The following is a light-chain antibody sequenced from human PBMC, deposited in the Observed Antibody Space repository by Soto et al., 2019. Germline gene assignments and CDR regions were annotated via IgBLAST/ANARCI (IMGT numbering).Light chain of an antibody. CDR2: AAS. J-gene: IGKJ4*01. Sequence: DLQMTQSPSSLSASVGDRVTITCRASQTISNYLNWYQQKPGKAPKLLIFAASSLHSGVPSRFSGSGSGTDFTLTITSLQPEDFATYHCQQSYSSPLTFGGGTKVDIK. CDR3: QQSYSSPLT. V-gene: IGKV1-39*01. CDR1: QTISNY.